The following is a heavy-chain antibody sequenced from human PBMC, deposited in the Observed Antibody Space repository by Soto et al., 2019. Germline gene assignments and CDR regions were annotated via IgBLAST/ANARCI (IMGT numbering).Heavy chain of an antibody. CDR3: AHRQRTVYFDY. CDR2: IYLDDDK. Sequence: SGPTLVNPTQTLTLTRTFSGFSLSTSGVGVGWIRQPPGKALEWLALIYLDDDKRYSPSLKSRLTITEDTSKNQVVLTMTNMEPVDTATYYCAHRQRTVYFDYWGQGTLVTVSS. CDR1: GFSLSTSGVG. V-gene: IGHV2-5*02. J-gene: IGHJ4*02. D-gene: IGHD4-17*01.